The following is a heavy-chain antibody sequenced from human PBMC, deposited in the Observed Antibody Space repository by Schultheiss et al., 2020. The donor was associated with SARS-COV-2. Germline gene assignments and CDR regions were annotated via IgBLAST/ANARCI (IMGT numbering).Heavy chain of an antibody. J-gene: IGHJ6*02. V-gene: IGHV3-48*03. CDR1: GFTFSGYE. CDR2: ISSSGSTI. D-gene: IGHD3-10*01. CDR3: ARDPLLKRGSALYYYYGMDV. Sequence: GGSLRLSCAASGFTFSGYEMNWVRQAPGKGLEWVSFISSSGSTIYYADSVKGRFTISRDNAQNSLYLQMNSLRAEDTAVYYCARDPLLKRGSALYYYYGMDVWGQGTTVTVSS.